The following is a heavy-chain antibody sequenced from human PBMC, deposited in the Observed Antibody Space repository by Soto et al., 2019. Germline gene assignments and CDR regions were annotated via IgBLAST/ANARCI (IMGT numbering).Heavy chain of an antibody. J-gene: IGHJ4*02. D-gene: IGHD6-13*01. Sequence: PGGSLRLSCAASGFTFSSYAMTWVRQAPGKGLEWLSTISGSGDSTYHADSVKGRFTISRDNSQNTLYLQMNSLRAEDTAVYYCAKGNKAATPWFFHYWGQGTLVTVSS. V-gene: IGHV3-23*01. CDR3: AKGNKAATPWFFHY. CDR1: GFTFSSYA. CDR2: ISGSGDST.